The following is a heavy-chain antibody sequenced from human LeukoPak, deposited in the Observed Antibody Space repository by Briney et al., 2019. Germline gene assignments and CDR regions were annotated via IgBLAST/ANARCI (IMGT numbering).Heavy chain of an antibody. J-gene: IGHJ4*02. CDR1: GFTLSSYS. CDR3: ARERYYDSLTGYTEGAFDY. V-gene: IGHV3-48*01. D-gene: IGHD3-9*01. Sequence: GGSLRLSCTASGFTLSSYSMHWVRQAPGKGLEWVSYISSSGTTFYYADSVKGRFTISRDNARNSLYLQINSLRAEDAAVYYCARERYYDSLTGYTEGAFDYWGQGTLVTVSS. CDR2: ISSSGTTF.